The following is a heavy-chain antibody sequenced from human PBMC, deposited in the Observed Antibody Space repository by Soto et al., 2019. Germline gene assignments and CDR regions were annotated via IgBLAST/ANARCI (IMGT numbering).Heavy chain of an antibody. D-gene: IGHD2-2*01. CDR1: GSPLGPYG. J-gene: IGHJ5*02. V-gene: IGHV3-74*01. CDR3: VRDGHCITSSCYGNWFDP. Sequence: EVQLVESGGGLVQPGGPLKPSGAALGSPLGPYGFNGAGQVQGRGLVWVSRINNEGSHTDFADSVKGRFTISRDNVKNTLYLEMNSLRAEDTAVYFCVRDGHCITSSCYGNWFDPWGQGTLVTVSS. CDR2: INNEGSHT.